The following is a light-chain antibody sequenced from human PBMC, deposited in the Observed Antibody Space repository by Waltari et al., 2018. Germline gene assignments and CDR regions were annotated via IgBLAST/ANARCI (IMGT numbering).Light chain of an antibody. CDR1: QSVSSN. V-gene: IGKV3-15*01. J-gene: IGKJ2*01. CDR3: QQYNNWPPRYT. Sequence: EIVMTQSPATLSVSPGARATLSCRASQSVSSNLAWYQQKPGQAPRLLIYGAATRATGIPARLSGSGSGTEFTLTISSLQSEDFAVYYCQQYNNWPPRYTFGQGTKLEIK. CDR2: GAA.